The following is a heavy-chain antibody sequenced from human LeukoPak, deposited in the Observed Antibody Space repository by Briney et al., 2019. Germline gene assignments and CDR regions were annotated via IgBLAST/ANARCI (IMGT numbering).Heavy chain of an antibody. CDR1: GFTFSSCA. CDR2: FSGSCGST. CDR3: AKNIVVVVAANWFAP. V-gene: IGHV3-23*01. D-gene: IGHD2-15*01. Sequence: GGSLRLSCAASGFTFSSCAMSGVRQAPGKGLEGVSAFSGSCGSTYYADSVRGRCTISRDNSKNTLYLQMNSLKAEDTAVYYCAKNIVVVVAANWFAPWGQGTLVTVSS. J-gene: IGHJ5*02.